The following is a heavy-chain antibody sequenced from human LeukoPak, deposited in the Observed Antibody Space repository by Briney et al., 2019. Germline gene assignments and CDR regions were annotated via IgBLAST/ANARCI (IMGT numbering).Heavy chain of an antibody. D-gene: IGHD1-26*01. CDR3: ARDSPYSDSFAYDY. V-gene: IGHV3-7*01. J-gene: IGHJ4*02. Sequence: PGGSLRLSCAASGFTFRSYWMSWVRQAPGKGLEWVANINLDGSEKYYVDSVKGRYTISSDNAKNSLYLQMRSLRAEDTAIYYCARDSPYSDSFAYDYWGQGTLVTVSS. CDR2: INLDGSEK. CDR1: GFTFRSYW.